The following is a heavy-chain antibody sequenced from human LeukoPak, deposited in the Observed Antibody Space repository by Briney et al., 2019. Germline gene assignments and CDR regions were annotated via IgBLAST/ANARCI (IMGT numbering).Heavy chain of an antibody. Sequence: GGSLRLSCAASGFTFSSYEMNWVRQAPGKGLEWVSKISSSGSTINYADSVKGRFTISRDNAKNSLYLQTNSLRAEDTAVYYCARVLYLYGSSSARFDYWGQGTLVTVSS. CDR3: ARVLYLYGSSSARFDY. V-gene: IGHV3-48*03. CDR1: GFTFSSYE. J-gene: IGHJ4*02. D-gene: IGHD6-6*01. CDR2: ISSSGSTI.